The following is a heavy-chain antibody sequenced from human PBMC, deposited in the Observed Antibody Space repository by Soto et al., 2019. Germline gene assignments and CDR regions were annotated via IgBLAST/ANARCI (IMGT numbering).Heavy chain of an antibody. CDR3: ARHAVHSSGFTDY. CDR2: FDPEDGET. V-gene: IGHV1-24*01. CDR1: GYTLTELS. J-gene: IGHJ4*02. D-gene: IGHD6-19*01. Sequence: ASVKVSCKVSGYTLTELSMHWVRQAPGKGLEWMGGFDPEDGETIYAQKFQGRVTMTEDTSTDTAYMELSSVTAADTAVYYCARHAVHSSGFTDYWGQGTLVTVSS.